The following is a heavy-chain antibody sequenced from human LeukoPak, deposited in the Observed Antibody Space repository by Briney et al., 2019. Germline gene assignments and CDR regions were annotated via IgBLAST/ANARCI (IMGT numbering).Heavy chain of an antibody. CDR2: IIPIFGTA. CDR3: AGVSKFQLYVGNWFDP. Sequence: ASVKVSCKASGGTFSSYAISWVRQAPGQGLEWMGGIIPIFGTANYAQKFQGRVTITTDESTSTAYMELSSLRSGDTAVYYCAGVSKFQLYVGNWFDPWGQGTLVTVSS. V-gene: IGHV1-69*05. D-gene: IGHD3-16*02. J-gene: IGHJ5*02. CDR1: GGTFSSYA.